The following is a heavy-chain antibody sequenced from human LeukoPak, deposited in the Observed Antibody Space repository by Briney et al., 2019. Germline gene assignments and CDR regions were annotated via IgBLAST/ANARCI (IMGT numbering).Heavy chain of an antibody. Sequence: GASVKVSCKASGYTFTSYDINWVRQATGQGLEWMGWMNPNSGNTGYAQKFQGRVTMTRNTSISTAYMELSSLRSEDTAVYFCALIPRDASHWYQPRWGQGTLVTVSS. CDR3: ALIPRDASHWYQPR. V-gene: IGHV1-8*01. J-gene: IGHJ4*02. CDR2: MNPNSGNT. D-gene: IGHD6-13*01. CDR1: GYTFTSYD.